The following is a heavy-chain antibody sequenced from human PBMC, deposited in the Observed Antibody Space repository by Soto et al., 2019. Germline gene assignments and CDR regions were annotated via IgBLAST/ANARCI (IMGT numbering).Heavy chain of an antibody. V-gene: IGHV3-11*01. Sequence: GGSLRLSCAGSGFTFSEHYMSWIRQAPGKGLEWISYVSSSDSTVYYADSVKGRFTISRDNAKNSLYLQMNSLRVEDTAVYYCERDLGYYDSSGYFDYWGQGTLVTVYS. J-gene: IGHJ4*02. CDR3: ERDLGYYDSSGYFDY. D-gene: IGHD3-22*01. CDR2: VSSSDSTV. CDR1: GFTFSEHY.